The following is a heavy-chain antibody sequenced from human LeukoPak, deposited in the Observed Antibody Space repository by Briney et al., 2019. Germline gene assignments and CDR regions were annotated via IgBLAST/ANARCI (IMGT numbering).Heavy chain of an antibody. V-gene: IGHV4-39*01. Sequence: SETLSLTCTVSGGSISSSSYYWGWIRPPPGKGLEWIGSIYYSGSTYYNPSLKSRVTISVDTSKNQFSLKLSSVTAADTAVYYCARHRSSWSHYYYYMDVWGKGTTVTVSS. D-gene: IGHD6-13*01. CDR2: IYYSGST. J-gene: IGHJ6*03. CDR1: GGSISSSSYY. CDR3: ARHRSSWSHYYYYMDV.